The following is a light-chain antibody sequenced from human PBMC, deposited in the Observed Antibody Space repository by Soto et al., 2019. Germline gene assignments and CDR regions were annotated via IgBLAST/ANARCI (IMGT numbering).Light chain of an antibody. J-gene: IGKJ5*01. CDR2: FGS. V-gene: IGKV2-28*01. CDR1: QILLYNNTYNY. Sequence: EIVMTQSPLTLPVTRVDPASISFRSSQILLYNNTYNYLDWYVQKPGQSPQLLIYFGSNRAPGVPDRFSGSGSGTYFTLKINRVEAEEVGTYYCMQALQSLTFGQGTRLEIK. CDR3: MQALQSLT.